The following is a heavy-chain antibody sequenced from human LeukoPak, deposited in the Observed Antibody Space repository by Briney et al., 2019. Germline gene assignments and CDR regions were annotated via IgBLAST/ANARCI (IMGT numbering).Heavy chain of an antibody. V-gene: IGHV4-34*01. D-gene: IGHD5-12*01. CDR1: GGSFSGHY. J-gene: IGHJ4*02. CDR2: INHSGST. Sequence: SSETLSLTCAVYGGSFSGHYWSWIRQPPGKGLEWIGEINHSGSTNQNPSLKSRVTISVDTSKNQVSLNLNSVTAADTAVYYCARVGPGSGYVYYFDYWGQGTLVTVSS. CDR3: ARVGPGSGYVYYFDY.